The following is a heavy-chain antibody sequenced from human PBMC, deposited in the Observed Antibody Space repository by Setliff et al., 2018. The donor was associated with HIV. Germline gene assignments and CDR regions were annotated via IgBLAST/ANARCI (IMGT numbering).Heavy chain of an antibody. D-gene: IGHD3-10*01. Sequence: GGSLRLSCVASGFSINNYDMNCVRQAPGRGLEWISHISSSGNTIYYADSVRGRFTISRDNAKNSLYLQMIGLRAEDTPVYYCAYYSLGSFYLGYYYYHGMDVWGLGPTVTVSS. J-gene: IGHJ6*02. CDR2: ISSSGNTI. CDR1: GFSINNYD. CDR3: AYYSLGSFYLGYYYYHGMDV. V-gene: IGHV3-48*03.